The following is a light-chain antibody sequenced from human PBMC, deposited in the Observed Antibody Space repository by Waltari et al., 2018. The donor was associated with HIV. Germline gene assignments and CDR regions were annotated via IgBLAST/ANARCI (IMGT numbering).Light chain of an antibody. CDR3: QQYETCCT. Sequence: DIRLTQSPSILSAAIGDEVTISCRAIQNVKSWLAWDQQKPGKGPKLLIHTASSSVKGGPSRFSGSGSGTVFTLTINGLQADDFATYYCQQYETCCTFGQGTKL. V-gene: IGKV1-5*03. J-gene: IGKJ2*02. CDR2: TAS. CDR1: QNVKSW.